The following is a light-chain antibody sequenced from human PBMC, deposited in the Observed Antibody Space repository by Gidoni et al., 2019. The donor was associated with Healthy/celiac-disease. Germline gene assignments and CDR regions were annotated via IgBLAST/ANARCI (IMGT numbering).Light chain of an antibody. CDR1: ALPKQY. V-gene: IGLV3-25*03. CDR2: KDS. J-gene: IGLJ3*02. Sequence: SYELTQPPSVSVSAGQTARITCTGDALPKQYAYWYQQKPGQAPVLVIYKDSERPSGIPERFSGSSSGTTVTLTISGVQAEDEADYYCQSADSRGVFGGGTKLTVL. CDR3: QSADSRGV.